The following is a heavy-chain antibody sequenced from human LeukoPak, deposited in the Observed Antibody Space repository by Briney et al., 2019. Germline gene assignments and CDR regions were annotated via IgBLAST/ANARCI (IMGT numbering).Heavy chain of an antibody. CDR2: INHSGST. V-gene: IGHV4-34*01. CDR3: ARGSKFWSGYLKKNWFDP. Sequence: SETLSLTCAVYGGSFSGYYWSWIRQPPGKGLEWIGEINHSGSTNYNPSLKSRVTIPVDTSKNQFSLKLSSVTAADTAVYYCARGSKFWSGYLKKNWFDPWGQGTLVTVSS. CDR1: GGSFSGYY. D-gene: IGHD3-3*01. J-gene: IGHJ5*02.